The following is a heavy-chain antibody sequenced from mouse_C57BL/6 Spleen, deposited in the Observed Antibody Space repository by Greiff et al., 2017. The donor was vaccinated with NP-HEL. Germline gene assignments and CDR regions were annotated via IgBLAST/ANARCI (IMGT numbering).Heavy chain of an antibody. D-gene: IGHD4-1*01. J-gene: IGHJ4*01. CDR2: ISSGSSTI. V-gene: IGHV5-17*01. CDR3: ARVTGRYYAMDY. Sequence: EVQGVESGGGLVKPGGSLKLSCAASGFTFSDYGMHWVRQAPEKGLEWVAYISSGSSTIYYADTVKGRFTISRDNAKNTLFLQMPRLRSEDTAMYYCARVTGRYYAMDYWGQGTSVTVSS. CDR1: GFTFSDYG.